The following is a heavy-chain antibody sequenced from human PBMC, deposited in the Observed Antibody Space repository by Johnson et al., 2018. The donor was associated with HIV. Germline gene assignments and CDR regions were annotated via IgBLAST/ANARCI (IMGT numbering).Heavy chain of an antibody. Sequence: QVQLVESGGGLVKPGGSLRLSCAASGFTFSNAWMSWVRKAPGKGLEWVAVISYDAGNKYYADSVKGRFIISRDNSKNTLYLQMNSLRPEDTAKYYCVRGSLTDDSFADWGQGTMVLVSS. CDR2: ISYDAGNK. CDR3: VRGSLTDDSFAD. J-gene: IGHJ3*01. V-gene: IGHV3-30*03. CDR1: GFTFSNAW.